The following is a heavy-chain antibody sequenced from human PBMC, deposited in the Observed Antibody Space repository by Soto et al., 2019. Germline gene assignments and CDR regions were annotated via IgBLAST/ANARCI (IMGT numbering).Heavy chain of an antibody. CDR3: AITYCRDNSCPRDFDF. D-gene: IGHD2-21*01. V-gene: IGHV1-69*02. Sequence: QVQVVQSGAEVNKPESSVKVSCKPSGGTFNTYTVNWVRLAPGHGLEWMGRFIPILDMANYAQKFQDRVTITADGSTFTAYMELNSLTSDDTAVYYCAITYCRDNSCPRDFDFWGPGTRVTVSS. CDR1: GGTFNTYT. CDR2: FIPILDMA. J-gene: IGHJ4*02.